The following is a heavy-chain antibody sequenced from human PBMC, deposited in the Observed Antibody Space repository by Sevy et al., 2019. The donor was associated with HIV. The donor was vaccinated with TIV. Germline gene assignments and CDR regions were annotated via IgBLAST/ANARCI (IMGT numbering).Heavy chain of an antibody. Sequence: ASVKVSCKASGYTFTSYGISWVRQAPGQGLEWMGWISAYNGNKNYAQKLQGRVTMTTDTSTSTAYMELRSLRSDDTAVYYCARESSGWYGLGNWFDPWGQGTLVTVSS. J-gene: IGHJ5*02. CDR1: GYTFTSYG. CDR3: ARESSGWYGLGNWFDP. V-gene: IGHV1-18*01. CDR2: ISAYNGNK. D-gene: IGHD6-19*01.